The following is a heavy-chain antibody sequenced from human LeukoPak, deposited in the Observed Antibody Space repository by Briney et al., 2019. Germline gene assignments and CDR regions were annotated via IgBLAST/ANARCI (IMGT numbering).Heavy chain of an antibody. CDR1: GGSISSYY. J-gene: IGHJ6*03. CDR3: ARGGLQGYCSSTSCYTTSRGYYYYMGV. D-gene: IGHD2-2*02. Sequence: PSETLSLTCTVSGGSISSYYWSWIRQPAGKGLEWIGRNYTSGSTNYNPSLKSRVTMSVDTSKNQFSLKLSSVTAADTAVYYCARGGLQGYCSSTSCYTTSRGYYYYMGVWGKGTTVTVSS. CDR2: NYTSGST. V-gene: IGHV4-4*07.